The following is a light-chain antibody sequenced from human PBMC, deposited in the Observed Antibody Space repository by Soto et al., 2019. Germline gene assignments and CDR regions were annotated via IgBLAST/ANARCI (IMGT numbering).Light chain of an antibody. CDR3: QQYGDWPLT. CDR2: ATS. CDR1: QSVGNN. Sequence: EIVLTQSPATLSVSPGERATLSCRASQSVGNNFAWYQQKPGQAPRLLIFATSTRATGVPARFSGRGSGTESTPTISTLQSEDFAVYYCQQYGDWPLTFGGGAKVEIE. V-gene: IGKV3-15*01. J-gene: IGKJ4*01.